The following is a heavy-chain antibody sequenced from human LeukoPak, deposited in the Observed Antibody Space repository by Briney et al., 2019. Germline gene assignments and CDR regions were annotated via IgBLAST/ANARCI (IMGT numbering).Heavy chain of an antibody. J-gene: IGHJ4*02. D-gene: IGHD3-22*01. CDR2: IGGRGDSI. Sequence: GGSLRLSCAASGLTFKIYSMHWVRQAPGKGLEWVAVIGGRGDSIFYAASVKGRFTISRDNSKNTVDLQMSSLSAEDTAIYYCAKDYYETSGYFDSWGQGSLVSVSS. CDR1: GLTFKIYS. CDR3: AKDYYETSGYFDS. V-gene: IGHV3-23*01.